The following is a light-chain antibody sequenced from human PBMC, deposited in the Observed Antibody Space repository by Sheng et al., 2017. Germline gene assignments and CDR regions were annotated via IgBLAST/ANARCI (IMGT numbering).Light chain of an antibody. CDR3: QQYDKYST. J-gene: IGKJ1*01. Sequence: DIQMTQSPSTLSASVGDRVTITCRASQSISYLAWYQQKPGRAPKLLIYKASGLESGVPSRFSGSGSGTEFTLTISSLQPDDFATYYCQQYDKYSTFGQGTKV. V-gene: IGKV1-5*03. CDR2: KAS. CDR1: QSISY.